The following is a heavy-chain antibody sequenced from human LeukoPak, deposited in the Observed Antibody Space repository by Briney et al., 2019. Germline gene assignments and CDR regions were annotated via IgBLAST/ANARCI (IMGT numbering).Heavy chain of an antibody. CDR3: ARADYGASDYYYYMDV. CDR2: ISAYNGNT. D-gene: IGHD4-17*01. Sequence: GASVKVSCKASGYTFTSYGISWVRQAPGQGLEWMGWISAYNGNTNYAQKLQGRVTMTTDTSTSTAYMELRSLRSDDTAVYYCARADYGASDYYYYMDVWGKGTTVTASS. J-gene: IGHJ6*03. V-gene: IGHV1-18*01. CDR1: GYTFTSYG.